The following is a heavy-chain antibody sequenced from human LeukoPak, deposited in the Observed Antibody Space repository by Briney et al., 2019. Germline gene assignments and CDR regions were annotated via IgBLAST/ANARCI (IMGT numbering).Heavy chain of an antibody. CDR2: FSYSGNT. Sequence: SQTLSLTCTVSGVSITGGGYYWTWLRQLPGRGLEWIGYFSYSGNTYYNPSLQSRVTVSVDTPKNQFSLKLRSVTAADTAVYYCARYHSGYDDYWGQGTLVTVSS. V-gene: IGHV4-31*03. CDR3: ARYHSGYDDY. D-gene: IGHD5-12*01. J-gene: IGHJ4*02. CDR1: GVSITGGGYY.